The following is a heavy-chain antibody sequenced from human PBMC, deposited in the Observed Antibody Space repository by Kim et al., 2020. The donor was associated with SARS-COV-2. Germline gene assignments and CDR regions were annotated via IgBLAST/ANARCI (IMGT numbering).Heavy chain of an antibody. CDR3: ARVRELVPSYVDY. Sequence: GGSLRLSCAASGFTFSSYSMNWVRQAPGKGLEWVSSISSSRSYIYYADSVKGRFTISRDNAKDTLYLQMNSLRAEDTAVYYCARVRELVPSYVDYWGPGTLVTVPS. CDR2: ISSSRSYI. J-gene: IGHJ4*02. V-gene: IGHV3-21*01. D-gene: IGHD6-13*01. CDR1: GFTFSSYS.